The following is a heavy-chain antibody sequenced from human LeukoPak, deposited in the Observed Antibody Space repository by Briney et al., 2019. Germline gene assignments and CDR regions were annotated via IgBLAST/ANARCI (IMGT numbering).Heavy chain of an antibody. D-gene: IGHD3-10*01. Sequence: SETLSLTCTVSGGSISSYYWSWIRQPAGKGLEWIGRIYTSGSTNYNPSLKSRVTMSVDTSKNQFSLKLGSVTAANTAVYYCARDLPRKRITMVRDDAFDISGEGAMVTLSS. V-gene: IGHV4-4*07. J-gene: IGHJ3*02. CDR1: GGSISSYY. CDR2: IYTSGST. CDR3: ARDLPRKRITMVRDDAFDI.